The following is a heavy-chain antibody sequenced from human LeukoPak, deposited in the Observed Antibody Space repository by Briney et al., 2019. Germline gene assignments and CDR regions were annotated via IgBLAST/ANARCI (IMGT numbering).Heavy chain of an antibody. J-gene: IGHJ4*02. V-gene: IGHV3-53*01. CDR3: ARDRGPRTGFMVREAYDY. CDR1: GFTVSSSY. Sequence: GGSLRLSCAASGFTVSSSYMTWVRQAPGKGLEWVSVIRSGGSTVYADSVKGRFTISRDNSKNTLYLQMSSLRAEDTAVYYCARDRGPRTGFMVREAYDYWGQGTLVTVSS. CDR2: IRSGGST. D-gene: IGHD3-10*01.